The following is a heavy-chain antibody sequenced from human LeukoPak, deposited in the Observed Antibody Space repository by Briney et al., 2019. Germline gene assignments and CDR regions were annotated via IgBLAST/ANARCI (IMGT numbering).Heavy chain of an antibody. V-gene: IGHV3-23*01. D-gene: IGHD6-19*01. Sequence: PGGSLRLSCAASGFTFSSYAMSWVRQAPGKGLEWVSAISGSGGSTYYADSVKGRFTISRDNSKNTLYLQMNSLRAEDTAVYYCAKVGRSSGWYGYFQHWGQGTLVTVSS. CDR2: ISGSGGST. CDR3: AKVGRSSGWYGYFQH. CDR1: GFTFSSYA. J-gene: IGHJ1*01.